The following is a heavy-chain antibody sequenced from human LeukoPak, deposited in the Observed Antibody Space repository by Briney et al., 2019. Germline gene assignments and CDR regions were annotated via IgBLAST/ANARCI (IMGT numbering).Heavy chain of an antibody. J-gene: IGHJ4*02. D-gene: IGHD3-10*01. Sequence: GGSLRLSCAASGFAFSNYEMHWVRRPPGKGLEWVSYISSGGSTIYYADSVKGRFTVSRDNAKNSLYLQVSSLRAEDTAVYYCARGGSFVEYWGQGTLVVVSS. CDR3: ARGGSFVEY. CDR2: ISSGGSTI. CDR1: GFAFSNYE. V-gene: IGHV3-48*03.